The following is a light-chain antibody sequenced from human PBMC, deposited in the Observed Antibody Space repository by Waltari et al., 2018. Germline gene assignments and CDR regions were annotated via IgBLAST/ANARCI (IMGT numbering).Light chain of an antibody. V-gene: IGLV3-1*01. J-gene: IGLJ2*01. Sequence: SFELTKTPSESVSPGQTASITCSGDQLAGRYVSWYQHKPGQSPVLLIYQDNMRPSGIPERFSGSNSGNTATLTISGTQAMDEADYYCAAWDNSTFVLFGGGTKVTVL. CDR3: AAWDNSTFVL. CDR2: QDN. CDR1: QLAGRY.